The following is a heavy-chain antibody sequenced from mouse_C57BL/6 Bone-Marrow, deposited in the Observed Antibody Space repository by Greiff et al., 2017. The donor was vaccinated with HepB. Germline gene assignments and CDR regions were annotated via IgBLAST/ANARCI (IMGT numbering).Heavy chain of an antibody. CDR1: GYTFTDYY. J-gene: IGHJ2*01. CDR2: INPYNGGT. CDR3: ARFVITTVVAPC. D-gene: IGHD1-1*01. V-gene: IGHV1-19*01. Sequence: VHVKQSGPVLVKPGASVKMSCKASGYTFTDYYMNWVKQSHGKSLEWIGVINPYNGGTSYNQKFKGKATLTVDKSSSTAYMELNSLTSEDSAVYYCARFVITTVVAPCWGQGTTLTVSS.